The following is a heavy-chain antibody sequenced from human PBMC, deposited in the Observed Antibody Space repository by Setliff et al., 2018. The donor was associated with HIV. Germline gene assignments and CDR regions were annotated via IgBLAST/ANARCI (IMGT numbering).Heavy chain of an antibody. CDR3: ARVHAKPKRTLALVVRGSRIDP. CDR1: GGSFSGYY. CDR2: ISHSGST. J-gene: IGHJ5*02. V-gene: IGHV4-34*01. Sequence: SETLSLTCVVYGGSFSGYYWSWIRQPPGKGLEWIGEISHSGSTNYNPSLKSRVTISVDTSKNQFSLKLSSVTAADTAVYYCARVHAKPKRTLALVVRGSRIDPWGQGTLVTVSS. D-gene: IGHD6-6*01.